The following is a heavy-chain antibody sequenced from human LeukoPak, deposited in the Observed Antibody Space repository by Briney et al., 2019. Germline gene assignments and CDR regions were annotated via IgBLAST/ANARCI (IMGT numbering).Heavy chain of an antibody. CDR2: ISDSGGKT. D-gene: IGHD3-10*01. Sequence: GGSLRLSCAASGFTFSNYGMNWVRQAPGKGLEWVSVISDSGGKTHYADSVKGRFTISRDNSKNTLYLQMNSLRLEDTAVYYCAKDHYVSGRYDAFDIWGQGTMVTVSS. V-gene: IGHV3-23*01. J-gene: IGHJ3*02. CDR3: AKDHYVSGRYDAFDI. CDR1: GFTFSNYG.